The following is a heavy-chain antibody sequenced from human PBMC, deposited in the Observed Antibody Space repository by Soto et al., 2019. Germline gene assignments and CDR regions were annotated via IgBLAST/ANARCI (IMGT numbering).Heavy chain of an antibody. CDR3: ARDPGHIVVVTANFDY. J-gene: IGHJ4*02. CDR1: GFTFSSYG. CDR2: IWYDGSNK. V-gene: IGHV3-33*01. Sequence: ESVGGVVQPGRSLRLSCAASGFTFSSYGMHWVRQAPGKGLEWVAVIWYDGSNKYYADSVKSRFTISRDNSKNTLYLQMNSLRAEDTAVYYCARDPGHIVVVTANFDYWGQGTLVTVSS. D-gene: IGHD2-21*02.